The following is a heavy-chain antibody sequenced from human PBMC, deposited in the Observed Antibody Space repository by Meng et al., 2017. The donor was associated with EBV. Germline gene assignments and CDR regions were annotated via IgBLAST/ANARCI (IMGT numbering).Heavy chain of an antibody. J-gene: IGHJ4*02. CDR3: ARVGIAVAGTGDY. CDR2: INPNSGGT. D-gene: IGHD6-19*01. CDR1: GYTFTGYY. V-gene: IGHV1-2*06. Sequence: QGEVVSVGAEGKKPGAPWKVSCKASGYTFTGYYMDWVRPAPGQGLEWMGRINPNSGGTNYAQKFQGRVTMTRDTYISTAYMELSRLRSDDTAVYYCARVGIAVAGTGDYWGQGTLVTVSS.